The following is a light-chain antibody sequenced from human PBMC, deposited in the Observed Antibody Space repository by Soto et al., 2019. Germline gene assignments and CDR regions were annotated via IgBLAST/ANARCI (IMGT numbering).Light chain of an antibody. CDR2: AAS. V-gene: IGKV1-6*01. CDR1: QGIRND. Sequence: AIKMTQSPSSLSASVGDRVTITFRASQGIRNDLGWYQQKPGKAPKLLIYAASSLQSGVPSRFSGSGSGTDFTLTISCLQSEDFATYYCQQYYSYPLTFGGGTKVDI. CDR3: QQYYSYPLT. J-gene: IGKJ4*01.